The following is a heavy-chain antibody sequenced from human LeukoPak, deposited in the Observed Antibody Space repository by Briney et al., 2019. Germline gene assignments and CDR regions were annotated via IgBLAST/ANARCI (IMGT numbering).Heavy chain of an antibody. Sequence: GGSLRLSCAVSGFTFSSYTLNWVRQAPGKGLEWVSSISSGSSYIYYADSVKGRFTISRDNSKNSLFLQLNSLRAEDTAVYYGASGSSYYSFDFWSQGALVTASS. CDR1: GFTFSSYT. V-gene: IGHV3-21*04. J-gene: IGHJ4*01. CDR2: ISSGSSYI. CDR3: ASGSSYYSFDF. D-gene: IGHD1-26*01.